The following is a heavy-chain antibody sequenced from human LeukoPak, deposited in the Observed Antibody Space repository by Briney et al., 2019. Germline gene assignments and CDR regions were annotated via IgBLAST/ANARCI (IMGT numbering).Heavy chain of an antibody. CDR2: IYSSSST. Sequence: PGGSLRLSCAASGFSVIDTYMSWVRQAPGKGLEWVSVIYSSSSTYYADSVKGRFTILRDNSRNTLYLQMTSLRVEDAAVYYCARERDGSFDCWGQGTLVTVFS. CDR1: GFSVIDTY. J-gene: IGHJ4*02. CDR3: ARERDGSFDC. D-gene: IGHD2-21*01. V-gene: IGHV3-53*01.